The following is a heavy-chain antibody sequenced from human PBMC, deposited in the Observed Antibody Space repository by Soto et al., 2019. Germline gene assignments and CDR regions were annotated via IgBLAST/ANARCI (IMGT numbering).Heavy chain of an antibody. CDR2: IYYSGST. J-gene: IGHJ6*02. D-gene: IGHD3-10*01. V-gene: IGHV4-31*03. Sequence: SETLSLTCTVSGGSISSGGYYWSWIRQHPGKGLEWIGYIYYSGSTYYNPSLKSRVTISVDTSKNQFSLKLSSVTAADTAVYYCARYYYGSGSYYIHPDYYGMDVWGQGTTVTVSS. CDR3: ARYYYGSGSYYIHPDYYGMDV. CDR1: GGSISSGGYY.